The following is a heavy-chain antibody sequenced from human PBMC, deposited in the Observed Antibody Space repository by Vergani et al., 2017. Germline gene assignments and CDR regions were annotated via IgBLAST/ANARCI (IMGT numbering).Heavy chain of an antibody. CDR3: ARGDYAKGGYYYYYVMDV. CDR1: GYTFSNYY. J-gene: IGHJ6*02. Sequence: QVQVVQSGAEVKKSGASVKVSCKTSGYTFSNYYMHWVRQAPGQGLEWMGIINPSGGHTNYAQKFQGRVTMTRDTSTSTGYMELSSLRSEDTAVYYCARGDYAKGGYYYYYVMDVWGQGTTVTVSS. V-gene: IGHV1-46*03. CDR2: INPSGGHT. D-gene: IGHD4-17*01.